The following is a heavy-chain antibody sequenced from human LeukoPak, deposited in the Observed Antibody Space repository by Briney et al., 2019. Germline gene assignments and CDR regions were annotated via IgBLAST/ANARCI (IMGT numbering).Heavy chain of an antibody. Sequence: SETLSLTCTVSGGSISSYYWSWIRQPPGKGLEWIGYTYYSGSTNYNPSLKSRVTISVDTSKNQFSLKLSSVTAADTAVYYCARDLEGYDSSGYLHYFDYWGQGTLVTVSS. CDR3: ARDLEGYDSSGYLHYFDY. D-gene: IGHD3-22*01. CDR2: TYYSGST. J-gene: IGHJ4*02. CDR1: GGSISSYY. V-gene: IGHV4-59*01.